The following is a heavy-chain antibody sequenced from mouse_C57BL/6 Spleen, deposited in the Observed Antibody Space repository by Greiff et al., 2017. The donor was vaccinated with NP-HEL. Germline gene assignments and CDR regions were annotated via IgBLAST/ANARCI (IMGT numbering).Heavy chain of an antibody. J-gene: IGHJ2*01. D-gene: IGHD1-1*01. CDR2: INPNNGGT. Sequence: EVQLQQSGPELVKPGASVKISCKASGYTFTDYYMNWVKQSHGKSLEWIGDINPNNGGTSYNQKFKGKATLTVDKSSSTAYMELRSLTSEDSAVYYCACITTVVDFDYWGQGTTLTVSS. CDR3: ACITTVVDFDY. CDR1: GYTFTDYY. V-gene: IGHV1-26*01.